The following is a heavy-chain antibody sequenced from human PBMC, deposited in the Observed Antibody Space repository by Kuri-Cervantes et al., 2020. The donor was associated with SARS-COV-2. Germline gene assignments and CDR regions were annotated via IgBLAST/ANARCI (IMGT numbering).Heavy chain of an antibody. CDR2: INPNSGGT. V-gene: IGHV1-2*04. CDR1: GYTFTGYY. J-gene: IGHJ6*02. CDR3: AREGYYDSSGYFGDYVRMDV. Sequence: ASVKVSCKASGYTFTGYYMHWVRQAPGQGLEWMGWINPNSGGTNYAQKFQGWVTMTRDTSISTAYMELSRPRSDDTAVYYCAREGYYDSSGYFGDYVRMDVWGQGTTVTVSS. D-gene: IGHD3-22*01.